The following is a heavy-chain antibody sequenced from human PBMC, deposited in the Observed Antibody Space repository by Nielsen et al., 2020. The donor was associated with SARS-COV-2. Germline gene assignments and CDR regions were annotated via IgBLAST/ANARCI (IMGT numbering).Heavy chain of an antibody. CDR2: ISPYNGNT. CDR3: ARDRGGKTTGNWFDP. D-gene: IGHD4-17*01. J-gene: IGHJ5*02. CDR1: GYTFTSYY. V-gene: IGHV1-18*04. Sequence: ASVKVSCKASGYTFTSYYMHWVRQAPGQGLEWMGWISPYNGNTHYAQNLQGRVTMTADTSTTTAYMEVRSLRSDDTAVYYCARDRGGKTTGNWFDPWGQGTLVTVSS.